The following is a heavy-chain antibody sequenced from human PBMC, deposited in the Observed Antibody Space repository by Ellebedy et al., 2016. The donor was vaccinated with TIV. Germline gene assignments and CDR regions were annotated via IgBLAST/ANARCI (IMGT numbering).Heavy chain of an antibody. J-gene: IGHJ4*02. CDR3: ARAPGDYSDSRGYFYT. V-gene: IGHV4-4*02. CDR1: GGSISTGDW. D-gene: IGHD3-22*01. Sequence: SETLSLTCAVSGGSISTGDWWSWVRQPPGEGLEWIGEISHSGSTIYNPSLNSRLTILVDKSKNHFSLRLSSVTAADTAVYFCARAPGDYSDSRGYFYTWGQGTLVTVSS. CDR2: ISHSGST.